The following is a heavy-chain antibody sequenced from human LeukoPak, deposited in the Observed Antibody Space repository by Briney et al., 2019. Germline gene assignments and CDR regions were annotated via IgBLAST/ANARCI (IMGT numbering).Heavy chain of an antibody. V-gene: IGHV3-53*01. J-gene: IGHJ3*02. CDR2: IYSGGRT. Sequence: GGSLRLSCAVSGFIVSSNYMTWVRQAPGKGLEWVSVIYSGGRTYYADSVKGRFTISRDNSKNTLYLQMNSLRAEDTAVYYCAKRPGYSSSWYRSPAAFDIWGQGTMVTVSS. D-gene: IGHD6-13*01. CDR3: AKRPGYSSSWYRSPAAFDI. CDR1: GFIVSSNY.